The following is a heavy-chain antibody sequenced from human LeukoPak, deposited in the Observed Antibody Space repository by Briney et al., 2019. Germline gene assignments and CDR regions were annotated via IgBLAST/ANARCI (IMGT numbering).Heavy chain of an antibody. Sequence: PGGPLRLSCAASGFTVSSNYMSWVRQAPGKGLEWVSVIYSGGSTYYADSVKGRFTISRDNSKNTLYLQMNSLRAEDTAVYYCARDLRLYGSGWFDYWGQGTLVTVSS. CDR1: GFTVSSNY. CDR2: IYSGGST. V-gene: IGHV3-66*01. J-gene: IGHJ4*02. D-gene: IGHD6-19*01. CDR3: ARDLRLYGSGWFDY.